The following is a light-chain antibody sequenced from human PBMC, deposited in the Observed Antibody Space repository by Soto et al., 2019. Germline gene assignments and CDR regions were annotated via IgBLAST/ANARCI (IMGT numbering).Light chain of an antibody. CDR1: QSVSSSY. CDR3: QQRSNWPPIT. V-gene: IGKV3D-20*02. CDR2: GAS. J-gene: IGKJ5*01. Sequence: DIILTQRRGALSLYPGERATLSCRASQSVSSSYLAWYQQKPGQAPRLLIYGASSRATGIPDRFSGSGSGTDFTLTSSSLEPEDFAVYYCQQRSNWPPITFGQGTRLEI.